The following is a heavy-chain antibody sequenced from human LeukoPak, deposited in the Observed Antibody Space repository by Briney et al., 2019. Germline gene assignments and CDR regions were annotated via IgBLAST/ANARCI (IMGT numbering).Heavy chain of an antibody. CDR3: ARDPGGDYVVFFDY. V-gene: IGHV4-4*02. D-gene: IGHD4-17*01. CDR2: IYHSGST. J-gene: IGHJ4*02. CDR1: GASISSSNW. Sequence: SETLSLTCAVSGASISSSNWWNWVRQPPGKGLEWIGEIYHSGSTNYNPSLKSRVTISVDKSKNQFSLKLSSVTAADTAVYYCARDPGGDYVVFFDYWGQGTLVTVSS.